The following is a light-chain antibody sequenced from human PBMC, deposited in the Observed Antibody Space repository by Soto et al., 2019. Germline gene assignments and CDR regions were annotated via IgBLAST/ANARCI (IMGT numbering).Light chain of an antibody. CDR2: EVT. J-gene: IGLJ2*01. V-gene: IGLV2-8*01. Sequence: QSALTQPPSASGSLGQSVTISCTGTSSDVGGYNYVSWHQQHPGKAPKVMIYEVTKRPPGVPDRFSGSKSGNTASLTVSGLLAEDEAAYYCSSFAGGGNPVLLGGGTKLTVL. CDR1: SSDVGGYNY. CDR3: SSFAGGGNPVL.